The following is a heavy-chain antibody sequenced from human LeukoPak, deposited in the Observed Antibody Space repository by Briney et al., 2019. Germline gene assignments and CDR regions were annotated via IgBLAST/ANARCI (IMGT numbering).Heavy chain of an antibody. Sequence: SETLSLTCAVSGYSISNGYYWGWIRQPPGKGLEWIGSIYHSGSTYYNPSLKSRVTISVDTSKNQFSLKLSSVTAADTAVYYCARELYSSSWLGPTWYYGMDVWGKGTTVTVSS. V-gene: IGHV4-38-2*02. CDR1: GYSISNGYY. D-gene: IGHD6-13*01. CDR3: ARELYSSSWLGPTWYYGMDV. CDR2: IYHSGST. J-gene: IGHJ6*04.